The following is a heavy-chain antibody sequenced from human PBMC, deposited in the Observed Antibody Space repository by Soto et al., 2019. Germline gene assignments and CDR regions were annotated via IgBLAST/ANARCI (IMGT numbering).Heavy chain of an antibody. J-gene: IGHJ4*02. D-gene: IGHD7-27*01. V-gene: IGHV4-59*08. Sequence: QVQLQESGPGLVKPSETLSLTCTVSGGSISSYYWSWIRQPPGKGLEWIGYIYYSGSTNYNPSLTNRVTMSVDSSKNQFSQKLSSVTAAGTAVYYCARRWGRTIGYCGQGTLGTVSS. CDR3: ARRWGRTIGY. CDR2: IYYSGST. CDR1: GGSISSYY.